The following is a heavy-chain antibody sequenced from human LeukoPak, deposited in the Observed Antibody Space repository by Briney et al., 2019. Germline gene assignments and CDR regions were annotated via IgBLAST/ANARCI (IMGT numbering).Heavy chain of an antibody. CDR2: IYHSGST. Sequence: SETLSLTCTVSGYSISSGYYWGWIRQPPGKGLESIGSIYHSGSTYYNPSLKSRVTISVDTSKNQFSLKLSSVTAADTAVYYCAREGDYYYYMDVWGKGTTVTVSS. CDR3: AREGDYYYYMDV. J-gene: IGHJ6*03. V-gene: IGHV4-38-2*02. CDR1: GYSISSGYY.